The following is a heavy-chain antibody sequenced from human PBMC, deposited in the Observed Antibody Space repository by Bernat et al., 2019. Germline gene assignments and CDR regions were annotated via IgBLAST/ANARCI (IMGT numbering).Heavy chain of an antibody. V-gene: IGHV2-5*02. CDR2: IYWDDDK. CDR1: GFSLSTTGVG. CDR3: VHSKDLGIFYNCFDP. D-gene: IGHD7-27*01. J-gene: IGHJ5*02. Sequence: QITLKESGPTLVKPTQTLTLTCTFSGFSLSTTGVGVGWIRQPPGKALEWLSLIYWDDDKRYSPSLKNRLTITKDTSKKQVVLTMTNMDPVDTATYYCVHSKDLGIFYNCFDPWGQGTLVTVSS.